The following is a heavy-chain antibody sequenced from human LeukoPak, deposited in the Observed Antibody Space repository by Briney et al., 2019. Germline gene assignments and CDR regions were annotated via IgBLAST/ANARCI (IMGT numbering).Heavy chain of an antibody. CDR1: GGSISSYY. CDR2: ISDIGST. CDR3: AGHPPRNPVDF. Sequence: SETLSLTCTVSGGSISSYYWSWIRQPPGKGLEWIAYISDIGSTNYNPSLKSRVTISLDTSKNQFSLKLSSVTAADTAVYYCAGHPPRNPVDFWGQGTLVTVSS. J-gene: IGHJ4*02. V-gene: IGHV4-59*08.